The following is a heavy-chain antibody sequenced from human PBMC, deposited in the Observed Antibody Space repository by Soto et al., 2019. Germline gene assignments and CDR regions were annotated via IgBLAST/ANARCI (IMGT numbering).Heavy chain of an antibody. CDR3: TRGMTPDYNWFAT. CDR2: ITNSPTYI. CDR1: GFTLSAYT. V-gene: IGHV3-21*01. J-gene: IGHJ5*02. Sequence: GGSLRLSCTASGFTLSAYTMNWVRVAPGKGLEWVSSITNSPTYIFYTDSVKGRFTISRDSPKNSLYLQMNSLRAEDTAIYYCTRGMTPDYNWFATWCQGTLETVSS. D-gene: IGHD4-4*01.